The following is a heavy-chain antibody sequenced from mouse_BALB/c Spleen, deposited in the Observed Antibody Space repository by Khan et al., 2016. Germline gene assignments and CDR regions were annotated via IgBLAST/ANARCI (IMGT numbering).Heavy chain of an antibody. CDR3: DRRGGSYGNYGFAY. Sequence: QVQLKQSGPGLVQPSQSLSITCTVSGFSLTTFGVHWVRQSPGKGLEWLGVIWNGGNTDYNAAFISRLSINKANSTSQVFLKMNSLQADDTAIYYCDRRGGSYGNYGFAYWGQGTLVTVSA. CDR2: IWNGGNT. CDR1: GFSLTTFG. J-gene: IGHJ3*01. V-gene: IGHV2-4-1*01. D-gene: IGHD2-1*01.